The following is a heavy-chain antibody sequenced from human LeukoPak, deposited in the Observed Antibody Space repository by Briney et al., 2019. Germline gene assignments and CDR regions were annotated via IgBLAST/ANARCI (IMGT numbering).Heavy chain of an antibody. V-gene: IGHV3-30-3*01. CDR2: ISYDGSNK. Sequence: GSLRLSCAVSGFTFSSYAMHWVRQAPGKGLEWAAVISYDGSNKYYADSVKGRFTISRDNSKNTLYLQMNSLRAEDTAVYYCARVSVRGVINGMDVWGQGTTVTVSS. CDR1: GFTFSSYA. D-gene: IGHD3-10*01. J-gene: IGHJ6*02. CDR3: ARVSVRGVINGMDV.